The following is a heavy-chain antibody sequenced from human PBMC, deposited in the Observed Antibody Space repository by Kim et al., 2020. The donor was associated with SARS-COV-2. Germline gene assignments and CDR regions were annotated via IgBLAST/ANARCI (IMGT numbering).Heavy chain of an antibody. CDR1: GYTFTSYY. D-gene: IGHD3-3*01. V-gene: IGHV1-46*01. J-gene: IGHJ6*02. CDR2: INPSGGST. Sequence: ASVKVSCKASGYTFTSYYMHWVRQAPGQGLDWMGIINPSGGSTSYARKFQGRVTMTRDTSTSTVYMELSSLRSEDTAVYYCARDDPYYDFWSGYHSAGMDVWGQGTTVTVSS. CDR3: ARDDPYYDFWSGYHSAGMDV.